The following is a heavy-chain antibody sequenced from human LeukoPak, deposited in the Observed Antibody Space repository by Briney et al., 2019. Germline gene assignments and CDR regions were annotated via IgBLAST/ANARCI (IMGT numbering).Heavy chain of an antibody. CDR1: GYTFTGHY. Sequence: ASVKVSCKASGYTFTGHYMHWVRQAPGQGLEWMGWINPNTGDTNYAQKFQDRVSMTRDTSINTAYMELHRLRSDDTALYYCARGSLAIFDWLDSWGQGTLVTVSS. CDR2: INPNTGDT. V-gene: IGHV1-2*02. D-gene: IGHD3-3*02. CDR3: ARGSLAIFDWLDS. J-gene: IGHJ5*01.